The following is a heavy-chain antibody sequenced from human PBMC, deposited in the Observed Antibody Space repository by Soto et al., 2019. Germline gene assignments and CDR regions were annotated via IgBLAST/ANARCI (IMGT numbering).Heavy chain of an antibody. Sequence: AGGSLRLSCAASGFGFRHYFMSWMRQAPGKGLEWVSYIGPYGNSKYYADSGKGRFTISRDDAKESPYLDMNNLRAEDTAGYYCARDDYTYGVYWGQGSLVTVSS. CDR1: GFGFRHYF. CDR2: IGPYGNSK. CDR3: ARDDYTYGVY. D-gene: IGHD5-12*01. V-gene: IGHV3-11*01. J-gene: IGHJ4*02.